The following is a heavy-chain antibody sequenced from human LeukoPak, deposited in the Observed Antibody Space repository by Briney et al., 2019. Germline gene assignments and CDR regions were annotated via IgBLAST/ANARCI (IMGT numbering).Heavy chain of an antibody. D-gene: IGHD1-1*01. CDR2: MDYTGET. CDR3: VKSGTLLREGFNY. CDR1: GASINTRYHY. Sequence: SETLSLTCTVSGASINTRYHYWGWIRQSPGKGLEWIGSMDYTGETYYSPSLQSRVTISVDTPRNQFSLNLHSMTAADTAVYYCVKSGTLLREGFNYWGQGTLVTVSS. J-gene: IGHJ4*02. V-gene: IGHV4-39*01.